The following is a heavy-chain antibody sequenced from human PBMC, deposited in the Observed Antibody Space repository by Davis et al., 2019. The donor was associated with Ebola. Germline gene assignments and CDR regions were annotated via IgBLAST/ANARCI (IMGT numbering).Heavy chain of an antibody. Sequence: GESLKISCAASGFTFSSYSMNWVRQAPGKGLEWVSSISSSSSYIYYADSVKGRFTISRDNAKNSLYLQMNSLRAEDTAVYYCARRLHQMTFDPWGQGTLVTVSS. CDR1: GFTFSSYS. J-gene: IGHJ5*02. D-gene: IGHD4-11*01. CDR2: ISSSSSYI. CDR3: ARRLHQMTFDP. V-gene: IGHV3-21*04.